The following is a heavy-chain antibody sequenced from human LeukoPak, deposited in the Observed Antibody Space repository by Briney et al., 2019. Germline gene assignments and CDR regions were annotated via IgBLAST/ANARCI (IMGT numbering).Heavy chain of an antibody. V-gene: IGHV3-23*01. D-gene: IGHD6-13*01. J-gene: IGHJ3*02. Sequence: PGGSLRLSCAASGFTFSSYAMSWVRQAPGKGLEWVSAISGSGGSTYYADSVKGRFTISRDNSKNSLYLQMNSLRAEDTAVYYCASLYSSSWYSAFDIWGQGTMVTVSS. CDR2: ISGSGGST. CDR3: ASLYSSSWYSAFDI. CDR1: GFTFSSYA.